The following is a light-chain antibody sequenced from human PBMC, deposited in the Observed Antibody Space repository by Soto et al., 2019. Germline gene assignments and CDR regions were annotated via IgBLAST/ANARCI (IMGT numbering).Light chain of an antibody. CDR3: CSYAGSYTLV. J-gene: IGLJ2*01. CDR2: GNS. Sequence: QSVLTQSPSVSGAPGQRVTISCTGSSSNIGAGYDVHWYQHLPGTAPKLLIYGNSNRPSGVPDRFSGSKSGTSASLVITGLQADDEADYYCCSYAGSYTLVFGGGTKLTVL. V-gene: IGLV1-40*01. CDR1: SSNIGAGYD.